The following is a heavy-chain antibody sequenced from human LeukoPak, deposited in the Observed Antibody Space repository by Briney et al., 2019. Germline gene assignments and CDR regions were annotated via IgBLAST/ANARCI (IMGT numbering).Heavy chain of an antibody. V-gene: IGHV4-34*01. D-gene: IGHD5-18*01. CDR3: ARATGVGYSYGLFDY. CDR1: GGSCSGYY. J-gene: IGHJ4*02. CDR2: INHSGST. Sequence: SETLSLTCAVYGGSCSGYYWSWIRQPPGKGLEWIGEINHSGSTNYNPSLKSRVTISVDTSKNQFSLKLSSVTAADTAVYYCARATGVGYSYGLFDYWGQGTLVTVSS.